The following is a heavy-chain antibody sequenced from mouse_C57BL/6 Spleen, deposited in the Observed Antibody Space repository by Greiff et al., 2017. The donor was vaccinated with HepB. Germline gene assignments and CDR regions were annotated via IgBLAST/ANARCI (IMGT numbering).Heavy chain of an antibody. D-gene: IGHD2-2*01. CDR2: ISDGGSYT. V-gene: IGHV5-4*01. J-gene: IGHJ4*01. CDR1: GFTFSSYA. CDR3: ARDGVLWLRRGLDYYAMDY. Sequence: EVQRVESGGGLVKPGGSLKLSCAASGFTFSSYAMSWVRQTPEKRLEWVATISDGGSYTYYPDNVKGRFTISRDNAKNNLYLQMRHLKSEDTAMYYCARDGVLWLRRGLDYYAMDYWGQGTSVTVSS.